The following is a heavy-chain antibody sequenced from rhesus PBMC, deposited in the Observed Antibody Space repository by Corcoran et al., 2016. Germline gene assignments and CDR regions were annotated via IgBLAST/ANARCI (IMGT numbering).Heavy chain of an antibody. V-gene: IGHV3-8*01. Sequence: EVQLVESGGGLVQPGGSLRLSCTGSGFTFGSYYMYWVRQASGKGLEWVSAINTGGGSTWYTDAVNGRFTISKEDAKNTLYLQMDSLRAEDTAVYYCARESEAAGYFDYWGQGVLVTVSS. D-gene: IGHD6-31*01. J-gene: IGHJ4*01. CDR2: INTGGGST. CDR1: GFTFGSYY. CDR3: ARESEAAGYFDY.